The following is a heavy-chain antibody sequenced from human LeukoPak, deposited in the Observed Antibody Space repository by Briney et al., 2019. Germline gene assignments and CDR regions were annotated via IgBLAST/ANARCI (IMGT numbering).Heavy chain of an antibody. Sequence: TATPSLTCTVAGRSISSYYWRCIRQPPEVGLEWIGCIYYSGSTNYNPSLKSRVTISVDTSKDQFSLRLTSVTAADAAVYYCARSFLADWYFDLWGRGTLVTVSS. CDR1: GRSISSYY. V-gene: IGHV4-59*07. J-gene: IGHJ2*01. CDR3: ARSFLADWYFDL. CDR2: IYYSGST.